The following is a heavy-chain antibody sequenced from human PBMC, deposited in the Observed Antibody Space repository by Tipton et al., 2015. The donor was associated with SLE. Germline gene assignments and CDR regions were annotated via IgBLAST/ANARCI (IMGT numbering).Heavy chain of an antibody. CDR3: ARTNYFGTSGFFDY. Sequence: TLSLTCAVYGGSFSGYQWRWIRQPPGKGLEWIGEINHFGSTNCNPSLKSRVTIPFDMSKNQFSLNLTSVTAADTAVYYCARTNYFGTSGFFDYWGQGTLVTVSS. CDR1: GGSFSGYQ. J-gene: IGHJ4*02. CDR2: INHFGST. D-gene: IGHD3-22*01. V-gene: IGHV4-34*01.